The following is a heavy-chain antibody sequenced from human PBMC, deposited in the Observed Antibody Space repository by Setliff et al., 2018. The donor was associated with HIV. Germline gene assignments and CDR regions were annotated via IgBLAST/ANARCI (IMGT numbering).Heavy chain of an antibody. J-gene: IGHJ3*02. V-gene: IGHV4-61*09. CDR1: GDSISRDFYY. CDR3: ARNDAFDI. Sequence: SETLSLTCTVSGDSISRDFYYWNWIRQPAGKGLEWIGHIYTNGRTHYNPSLKSRVTISMDTSKNQFSLKLSSVTAADTAVYYCARNDAFDIWGQGTLVTVPS. CDR2: IYTNGRT.